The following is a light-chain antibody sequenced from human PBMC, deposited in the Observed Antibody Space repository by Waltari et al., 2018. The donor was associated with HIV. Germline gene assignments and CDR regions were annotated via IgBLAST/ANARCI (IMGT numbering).Light chain of an antibody. CDR1: KLGNKY. CDR2: QDS. V-gene: IGLV3-1*01. Sequence: SYELTQPPSVSVSPGQTASITCSGDKLGNKYACWYQLKPGQSPVLVIDQDSKRPSGIPERFSGSNSGNTATLTISGTQAMDEADYYCQAWDSETAVLGGGTKLTVL. J-gene: IGLJ2*01. CDR3: QAWDSETAV.